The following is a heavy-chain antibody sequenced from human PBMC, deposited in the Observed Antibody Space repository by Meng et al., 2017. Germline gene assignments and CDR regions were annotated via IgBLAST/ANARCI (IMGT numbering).Heavy chain of an antibody. CDR2: IYSGGST. J-gene: IGHJ4*02. V-gene: IGHV3-53*04. D-gene: IGHD1-26*01. Sequence: GGSLRLSCAASGFTVSSNYMSWVRQAPGKGLEWVSVIYSGGSTYYADSVKGRFTISGHNSKNTLYLQMNSLRAEDTAVYYCASYSGSYVKSGGDVSSDYWGQGTLVTVSS. CDR1: GFTVSSNY. CDR3: ASYSGSYVKSGGDVSSDY.